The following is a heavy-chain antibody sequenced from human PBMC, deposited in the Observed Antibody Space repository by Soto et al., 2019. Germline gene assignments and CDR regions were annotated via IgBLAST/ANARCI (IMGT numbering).Heavy chain of an antibody. CDR3: ARGGALDV. V-gene: IGHV3-53*01. D-gene: IGHD3-16*01. J-gene: IGHJ6*02. Sequence: EVLLVESGGGLIQPGGSLRLSCAASGFTVSGNSMSWVRQAPGKGLEWVSLIDSGGSTYYTDSVKGRFTISRDNPKNMRFLQMNSLRAEDMAVYYCARGGALDVWGQGTTVTVSS. CDR1: GFTVSGNS. CDR2: IDSGGST.